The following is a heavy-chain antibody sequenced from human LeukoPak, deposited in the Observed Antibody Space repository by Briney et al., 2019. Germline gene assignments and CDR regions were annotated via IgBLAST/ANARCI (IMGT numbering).Heavy chain of an antibody. D-gene: IGHD1-26*01. V-gene: IGHV3-21*01. CDR2: ISSSSSYI. J-gene: IGHJ4*02. CDR3: ARDRYGSYAGDY. CDR1: GFTFSSYS. Sequence: GGSLGLSCAASGFTFSSYSMNWVRQAPGKGLEWVSSISSSSSYIYYADSVKGRFTISRDNAKNSLYLQMNSLRAEDTAVYYCARDRYGSYAGDYWGQGTLVTVSS.